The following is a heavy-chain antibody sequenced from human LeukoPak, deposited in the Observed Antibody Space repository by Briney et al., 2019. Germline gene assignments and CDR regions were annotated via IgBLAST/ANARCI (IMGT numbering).Heavy chain of an antibody. J-gene: IGHJ4*02. CDR1: GFTFSSYG. CDR2: IYSGGST. Sequence: PGGSLRLSCAASGFTFSSYGMSWVRQAPGKGLEWVSVIYSGGSTYYADSVKGRFTISRDNSKNTLYLQMNSLRAEDTAVYYCARDYGYSGYDFGYWGQGTLVTVSS. V-gene: IGHV3-66*01. D-gene: IGHD5-12*01. CDR3: ARDYGYSGYDFGY.